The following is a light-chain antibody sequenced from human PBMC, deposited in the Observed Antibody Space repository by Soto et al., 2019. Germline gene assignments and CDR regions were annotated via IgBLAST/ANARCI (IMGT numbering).Light chain of an antibody. V-gene: IGKV1-5*03. CDR2: KAS. Sequence: DIQMTQSPSTLSGSVGDRVTITCRASQTISSWFAWYQQKPGKAPKLLIYKASTLKSGVPSRFSVSGSGTEFTLTISSLQPDDFATYYCQPYNSYSEAFGQGTKVELK. J-gene: IGKJ1*01. CDR3: QPYNSYSEA. CDR1: QTISSW.